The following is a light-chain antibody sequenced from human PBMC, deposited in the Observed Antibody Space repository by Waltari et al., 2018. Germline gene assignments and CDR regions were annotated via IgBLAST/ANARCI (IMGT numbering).Light chain of an antibody. J-gene: IGLJ2*01. CDR3: CSHAGTGTFNVI. CDR1: SRNIGTYNL. Sequence: QSALTQPASVSGSPGQSITISCTGTSRNIGTYNLVSWYQKYPGKAPKLMIYEDIKLPSGVSNRFSGSKSGNTASLTISGLQVEDEADYFFCSHAGTGTFNVIFGGGTKLTVL. V-gene: IGLV2-23*02. CDR2: EDI.